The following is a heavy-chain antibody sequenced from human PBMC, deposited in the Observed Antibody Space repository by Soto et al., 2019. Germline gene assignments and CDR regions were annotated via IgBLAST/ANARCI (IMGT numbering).Heavy chain of an antibody. CDR1: GYTFTTYY. D-gene: IGHD2-15*01. J-gene: IGHJ4*02. Sequence: ASVKVSCKASGYTFTTYYMHWVRQAPGQGLEWMGIINPSGGSTSYAQKFQGRVTMTRDTSTSTVYMELSSLRSEDTAVYYCARVYCSGGSCYGIDYWGQGTLVTVSS. V-gene: IGHV1-46*01. CDR3: ARVYCSGGSCYGIDY. CDR2: INPSGGST.